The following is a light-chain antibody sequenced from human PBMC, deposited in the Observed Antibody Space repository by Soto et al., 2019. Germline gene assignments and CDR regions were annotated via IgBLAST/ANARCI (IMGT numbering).Light chain of an antibody. Sequence: IVLTQSAATLSSFPGDRGTLSCMAGQYINTRLAWYQHRPGQAPRLLIYQTSIRAAGIPARFSASGSGTDFTLTISDVQPEDFALYYCHQRQSWPRTFGQGTKVDIK. J-gene: IGKJ1*01. V-gene: IGKV3-11*01. CDR3: HQRQSWPRT. CDR1: QYINTR. CDR2: QTS.